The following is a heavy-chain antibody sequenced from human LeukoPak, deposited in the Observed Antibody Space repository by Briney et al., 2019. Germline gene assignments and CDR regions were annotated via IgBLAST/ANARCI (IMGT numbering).Heavy chain of an antibody. Sequence: GGSLRLSCAASGFTVSSNYMSWVRQAPGKGLEWVSAISGSGGSTYYADSVKGRFTISRDNSKNTLYLQMNSLRAEDTAVYYCAKVLYDISDAFDIWGQGTMVTVSS. CDR3: AKVLYDISDAFDI. CDR2: ISGSGGST. V-gene: IGHV3-23*01. D-gene: IGHD2-8*01. J-gene: IGHJ3*02. CDR1: GFTVSSNY.